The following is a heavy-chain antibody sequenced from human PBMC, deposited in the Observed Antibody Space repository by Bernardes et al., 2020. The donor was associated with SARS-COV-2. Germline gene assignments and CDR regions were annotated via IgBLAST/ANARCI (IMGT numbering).Heavy chain of an antibody. CDR1: GFTFSSYW. CDR2: IKQDASEK. J-gene: IGHJ6*02. Sequence: GGSLRLSCAASGFTFSSYWMSWVRQAPGKGLEWVDNIKQDASEKYFVDSVRGRFAISRDNGKNSLYLQMNSLRAEDTAVYYCARDQIMDVWGQGTTVTVSS. CDR3: ARDQIMDV. V-gene: IGHV3-7*01.